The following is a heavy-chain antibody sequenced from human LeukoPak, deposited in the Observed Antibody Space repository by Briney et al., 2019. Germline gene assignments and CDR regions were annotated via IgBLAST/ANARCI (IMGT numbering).Heavy chain of an antibody. V-gene: IGHV4-4*07. CDR2: IYTSGST. Sequence: SETLSLTCTVSSGSISSYYWIWLRQPAGKGLEWIRHIYTSGSTNYNPSLKSRVTMSVDTSKHQFSLKLSSVTAADTAVYYCARVGQQANFDYWGQGTLVTVSS. J-gene: IGHJ4*02. D-gene: IGHD6-13*01. CDR1: SGSISSYY. CDR3: ARVGQQANFDY.